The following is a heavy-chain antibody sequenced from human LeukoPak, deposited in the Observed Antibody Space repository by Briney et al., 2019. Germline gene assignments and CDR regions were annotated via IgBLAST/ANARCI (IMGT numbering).Heavy chain of an antibody. CDR2: IKQDGSEK. CDR3: AKDFGSYLGAFDI. D-gene: IGHD1-26*01. CDR1: GFTLSSYW. Sequence: PGGSLRLSCAASGFTLSSYWMSWVRQALGKGLEWVANIKQDGSEKYYVDSVKGRFTISRDNSKNTLYLQMNSLRAEDTAVYYCAKDFGSYLGAFDIWGQGTMVTVSS. J-gene: IGHJ3*02. V-gene: IGHV3-7*01.